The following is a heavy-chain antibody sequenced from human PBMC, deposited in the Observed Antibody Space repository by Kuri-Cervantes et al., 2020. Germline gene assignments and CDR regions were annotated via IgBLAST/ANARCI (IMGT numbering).Heavy chain of an antibody. J-gene: IGHJ6*02. CDR2: ISSSSSTI. CDR3: AQRNYYYYYGMDV. CDR1: GFTFSSYG. V-gene: IGHV3-48*02. Sequence: GGSLRLSCAASGFTFSSYGMNWVRQAPGKGLEWVSYISSSSSTIYYADSVKGRFTISRDNAKNSLYLQMNSLRDEDTAVYYCAQRNYYYYYGMDVWGQGTTVTVSS.